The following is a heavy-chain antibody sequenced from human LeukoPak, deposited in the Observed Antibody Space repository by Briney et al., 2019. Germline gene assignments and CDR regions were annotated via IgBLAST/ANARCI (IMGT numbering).Heavy chain of an antibody. J-gene: IGHJ4*02. CDR2: ISSSSSYK. CDR1: GFTFSSYS. CDR3: ARDGSMATIDY. Sequence: GGSLRLSCAASGFTFSSYSMNWVRQAPGKGLEWVSSISSSSSYKYYADSVKGRFTISRDNAKNSLYLQMNSLRAEDTAVYYCARDGSMATIDYWGQGTLVTVSS. V-gene: IGHV3-21*01. D-gene: IGHD5-24*01.